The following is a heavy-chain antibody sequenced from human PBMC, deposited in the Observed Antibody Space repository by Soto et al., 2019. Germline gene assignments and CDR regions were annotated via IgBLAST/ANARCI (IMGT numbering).Heavy chain of an antibody. CDR3: ERIIEYVVTTGYYFDY. D-gene: IGHD3-9*01. J-gene: IGHJ4*02. V-gene: IGHV4-39*01. CDR2: SYSSGST. CDR1: GASISSGSFY. Sequence: QLQLQESGPGLLKPSETLSLTCTVSGASISSGSFYCGWIRQPPGKGLQWIGNSYSSGSTYTNPSLQSRVPLSVRPSKSLFSLRLISVTAADTDVYYCERIIEYVVTTGYYFDYWGQGFLVTVSS.